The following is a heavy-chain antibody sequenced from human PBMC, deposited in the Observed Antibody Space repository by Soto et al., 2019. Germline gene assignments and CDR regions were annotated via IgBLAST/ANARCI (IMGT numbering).Heavy chain of an antibody. CDR2: ISSGSSYI. J-gene: IGHJ5*01. Sequence: EVQLVESGGGLVKPGGSLRLSCAASGFTFSSYTMNWVRQAPGKGLEWISSISSGSSYIYYAGSVKGRFTISRDNANNSLFLQMHSRRAADRAVYYCARDILSGWAYPDSWGQGTKVTGSS. CDR1: GFTFSSYT. CDR3: ARDILSGWAYPDS. D-gene: IGHD3-10*01. V-gene: IGHV3-21*01.